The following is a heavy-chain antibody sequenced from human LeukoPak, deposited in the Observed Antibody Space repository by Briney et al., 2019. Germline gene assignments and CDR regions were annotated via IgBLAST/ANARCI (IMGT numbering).Heavy chain of an antibody. V-gene: IGHV3-23*01. D-gene: IGHD2-21*02. CDR2: ISGSGGST. Sequence: GGSLRLSCAASGFTFSSYAMSWVRQAPGKGLEWGSAISGSGGSTYYADSVKGRFTISRDNSKNTLYLKMNSLRAEDTAVYYCAKAYLSYCGGDCYMAFDYWGQGTLVTVSS. J-gene: IGHJ4*02. CDR1: GFTFSSYA. CDR3: AKAYLSYCGGDCYMAFDY.